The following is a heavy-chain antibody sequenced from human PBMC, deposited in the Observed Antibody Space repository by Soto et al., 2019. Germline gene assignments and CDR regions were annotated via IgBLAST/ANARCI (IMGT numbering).Heavy chain of an antibody. CDR2: IYYSGST. CDR1: GGSISSDGYY. V-gene: IGHV4-31*02. J-gene: IGHJ5*02. D-gene: IGHD2-15*01. Sequence: SETLSLTCAVSGGSISSDGYYWSWIRQHPGKGLEWIGYIYYSGSTYYNPSLKSRVTISVDTSKNQFSLKLSPVTAADTAVYYCSRDRYCSGGSCYSPLGNCFDPWGPGTLVTVSS. CDR3: SRDRYCSGGSCYSPLGNCFDP.